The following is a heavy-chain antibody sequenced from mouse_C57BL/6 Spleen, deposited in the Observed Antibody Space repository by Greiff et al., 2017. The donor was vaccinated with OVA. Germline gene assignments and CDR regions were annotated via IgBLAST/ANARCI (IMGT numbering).Heavy chain of an antibody. CDR3: ARGDAY. J-gene: IGHJ3*01. V-gene: IGHV1-82*01. Sequence: VQVVESGPELVKPGASVKISCKASGYAFSSSWMNWVKQRPGKGLEWIGRIYPGDGDTNYNGKFKGKATLTADKSSSTAYMQLSSLTSEDSAVYFCARGDAYWGQGTLVTVSA. CDR1: GYAFSSSW. CDR2: IYPGDGDT.